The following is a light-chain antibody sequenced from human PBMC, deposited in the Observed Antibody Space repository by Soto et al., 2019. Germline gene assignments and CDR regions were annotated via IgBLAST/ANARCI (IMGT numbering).Light chain of an antibody. V-gene: IGKV3-11*01. CDR3: QNRNNWPPIFT. Sequence: EILLTQSPATLSLSPGERATLSCRASQSVSSRLAWYQQKPGQAPRLLISDASNRATGIPARFSGSGSGTDFTLTISSIEPEDLAVYYCQNRNNWPPIFTFGPGTKVDIK. CDR2: DAS. CDR1: QSVSSR. J-gene: IGKJ3*01.